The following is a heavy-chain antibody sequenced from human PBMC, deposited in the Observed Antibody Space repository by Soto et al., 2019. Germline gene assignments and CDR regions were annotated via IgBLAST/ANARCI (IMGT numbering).Heavy chain of an antibody. J-gene: IGHJ4*02. Sequence: QVQLVQSGAEVKKPGASVKVSCKASGYTFTGYYMHWVRQAPGQGLEWMGWINPNSGGTNYAQKFQGWVTMTRDTSINTAYMELSRLRSDDTAVYYCAREYSGYDLGSDYFDYWGQGTLVTVSS. CDR1: GYTFTGYY. CDR3: AREYSGYDLGSDYFDY. D-gene: IGHD5-12*01. V-gene: IGHV1-2*04. CDR2: INPNSGGT.